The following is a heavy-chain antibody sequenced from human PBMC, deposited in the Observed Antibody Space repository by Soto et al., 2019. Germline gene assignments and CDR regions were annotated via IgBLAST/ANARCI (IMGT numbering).Heavy chain of an antibody. D-gene: IGHD2-8*02. V-gene: IGHV2-5*01. CDR3: AHRYTGYGT. CDR1: GFSLNTTRVS. Sequence: QITLKESGPSQVKPTQTLTLTCTFSGFSLNTTRVSVGWIRQPPGKALEWLALLYWNEDKLYSPSLKSRLTITRDTSKNQVVLTVTNMDPLDTATYYCAHRYTGYGTWGQGTLVTVSS. CDR2: LYWNEDK. J-gene: IGHJ5*02.